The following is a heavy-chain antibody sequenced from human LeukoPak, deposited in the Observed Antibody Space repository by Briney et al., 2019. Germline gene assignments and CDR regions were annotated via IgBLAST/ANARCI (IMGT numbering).Heavy chain of an antibody. J-gene: IGHJ4*02. CDR2: ISSSGSTI. CDR1: GFTFSDYY. V-gene: IGHV3-11*01. CDR3: ARTIIDSSGYLDY. Sequence: PGGSLRLSCAASGFTFSDYYMSWIRQAPGKGLEWVSYISSSGSTIYYADSVKGQVTISRDNAKNSLYLQMNSLRAEDTAVYYCARTIIDSSGYLDYWGQGTLVTVSS. D-gene: IGHD3-22*01.